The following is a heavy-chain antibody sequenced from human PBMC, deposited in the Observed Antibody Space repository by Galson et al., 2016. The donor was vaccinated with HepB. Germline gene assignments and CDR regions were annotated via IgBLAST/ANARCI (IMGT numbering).Heavy chain of an antibody. Sequence: SLRLSCAASGFTFSKYAMHWVRQPPGKGLEWVSLIPYDGSNSFYADSVKGRFTISRDNSKNTLYLQPNSLKAEDTAVYYCARDFNPPPTSGEHSPDYWGQGTLLTVSS. V-gene: IGHV3-30-3*01. D-gene: IGHD4-17*01. J-gene: IGHJ4*02. CDR1: GFTFSKYA. CDR3: ARDFNPPPTSGEHSPDY. CDR2: IPYDGSNS.